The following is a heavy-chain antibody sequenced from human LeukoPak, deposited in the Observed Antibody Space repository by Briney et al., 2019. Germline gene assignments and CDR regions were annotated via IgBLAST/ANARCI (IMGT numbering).Heavy chain of an antibody. Sequence: SETLSLTCAVYGGSFSGYYWSWLRQPPGKGLEWIGEINHSGSTNYNPSLKSRVTISVDTSKNQFSLKLSSVTAADTAVYYCARGGTSRNTRYWGFDPWGQGTLVTVSS. J-gene: IGHJ5*02. V-gene: IGHV4-34*01. CDR1: GGSFSGYY. CDR2: INHSGST. CDR3: ARGGTSRNTRYWGFDP. D-gene: IGHD2-2*01.